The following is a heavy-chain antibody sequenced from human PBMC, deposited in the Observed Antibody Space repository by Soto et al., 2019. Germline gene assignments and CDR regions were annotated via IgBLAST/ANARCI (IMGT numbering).Heavy chain of an antibody. CDR1: GYTFTSYG. D-gene: IGHD2-8*01. V-gene: IGHV1-18*01. CDR3: ARDTDCSNGACYIGY. J-gene: IGHJ4*02. Sequence: QVQLVQSGAEVKKPGASVKVSCKASGYTFTSYGISWVRQAPGQGLEWMGWISSYDGNTKYAQKLQGRVTMTTDTSTSTAYMELRSLRSDDTAVYYWARDTDCSNGACYIGYWGQGTLVTVSS. CDR2: ISSYDGNT.